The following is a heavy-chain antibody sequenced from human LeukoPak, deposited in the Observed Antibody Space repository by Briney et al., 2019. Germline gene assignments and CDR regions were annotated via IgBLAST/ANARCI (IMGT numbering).Heavy chain of an antibody. CDR2: ISGSGGST. J-gene: IGHJ5*02. CDR1: GFTFDDYG. D-gene: IGHD2-15*01. CDR3: AKARVVAASRYWFDP. V-gene: IGHV3-23*01. Sequence: GGSLRLSCAASGFTFDDYGMSWVRQAPGKGLEWVSAISGSGGSTYYADSVKGRFTISRDNSKNTLYLQMNSLRAEDTAVYYCAKARVVAASRYWFDPWGQGTLVTVSS.